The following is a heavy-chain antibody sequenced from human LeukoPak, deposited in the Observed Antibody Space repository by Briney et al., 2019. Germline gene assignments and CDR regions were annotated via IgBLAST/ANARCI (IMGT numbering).Heavy chain of an antibody. CDR2: IYTSGST. Sequence: SETLSLTCTVSGGSISSGSYYWSWIRQPAGKGLEWIGRIYTSGSTNYNPSLKSRVTISVDTSKNQFSLKLSSVTAADTAVYYCARWSSSGWCYFDYWGQGTLVTVSS. CDR1: GGSISSGSYY. V-gene: IGHV4-61*02. D-gene: IGHD6-19*01. J-gene: IGHJ4*02. CDR3: ARWSSSGWCYFDY.